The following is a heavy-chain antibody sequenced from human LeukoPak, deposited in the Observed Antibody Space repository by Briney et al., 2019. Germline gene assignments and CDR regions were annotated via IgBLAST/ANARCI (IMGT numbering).Heavy chain of an antibody. CDR1: GGSFSGYY. D-gene: IGHD6-19*01. V-gene: IGHV4-34*01. Sequence: SETLSLTCAVYGGSFSGYYWNWIRQPPGKGLEWIGEMNHGGSTNYNPSLKSRVTISVDTSKNQFSLKLRSVTAADTAVYYCARGQARLAWFDPWGQGTLVTVSS. J-gene: IGHJ5*02. CDR3: ARGQARLAWFDP. CDR2: MNHGGST.